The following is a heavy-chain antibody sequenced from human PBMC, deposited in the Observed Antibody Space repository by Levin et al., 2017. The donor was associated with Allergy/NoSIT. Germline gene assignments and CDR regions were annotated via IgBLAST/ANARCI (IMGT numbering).Heavy chain of an antibody. J-gene: IGHJ4*02. D-gene: IGHD3-22*01. CDR3: ARAKASRSGRPNYYDSSGYYLAFDY. CDR1: GGSFSGYY. CDR2: INHSGST. Sequence: SQTLSLTCAVYGGSFSGYYWTWIRQPPGKGLEWIGEINHSGSTNYNPSLKSRVTISVDTSKNQFSLKLISVTAADTAVYYCARAKASRSGRPNYYDSSGYYLAFDYWGQGTLVTVSS. V-gene: IGHV4-34*01.